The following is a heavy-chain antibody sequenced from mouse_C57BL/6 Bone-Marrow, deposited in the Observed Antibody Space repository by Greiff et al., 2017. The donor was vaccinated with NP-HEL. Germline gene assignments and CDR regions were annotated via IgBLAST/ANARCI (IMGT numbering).Heavy chain of an antibody. CDR3: ARRDSKSAMDY. CDR1: GYTFTSYW. V-gene: IGHV1-64*01. CDR2: IHPNSGST. J-gene: IGHJ4*01. Sequence: VQLQQSGAELVKPGASVKLSCKASGYTFTSYWMHWVKQRPGQGLEWIGMIHPNSGSTNYNEKFKSKATLTVDKSSSTAYMQLSSLTSEDSAVYYCARRDSKSAMDYWGQGTSVTVSS. D-gene: IGHD2-5*01.